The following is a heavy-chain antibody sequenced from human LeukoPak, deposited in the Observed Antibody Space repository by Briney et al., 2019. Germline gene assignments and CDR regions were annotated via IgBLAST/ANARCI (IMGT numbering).Heavy chain of an antibody. CDR1: GFSFSTYS. CDR3: AGAGDY. J-gene: IGHJ4*02. V-gene: IGHV3-48*02. CDR2: TSSTSTTI. Sequence: GGSLRLSCAASGFSFSTYSMNWVRQAPGKGLEWLSYTSSTSTTIYYADSVKGRFTISRDNAKNSLYLQMNSLRDEDTAVYYCAGAGDYWGQGTLVTVSS.